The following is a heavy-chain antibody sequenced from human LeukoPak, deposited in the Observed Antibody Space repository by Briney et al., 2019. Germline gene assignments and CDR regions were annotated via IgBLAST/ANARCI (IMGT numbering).Heavy chain of an antibody. D-gene: IGHD6-19*01. CDR2: INQDGSVK. J-gene: IGHJ4*02. Sequence: GGSLRLSYEASGFTFSSYWMSWVRQAPGKGLQWVANINQDGSVKYYVDSVKGRFSISRDNAKNSLFLQMNSLRAEDTALYYCARDIPEAANLDYWGQGTLVTVSS. V-gene: IGHV3-7*05. CDR1: GFTFSSYW. CDR3: ARDIPEAANLDY.